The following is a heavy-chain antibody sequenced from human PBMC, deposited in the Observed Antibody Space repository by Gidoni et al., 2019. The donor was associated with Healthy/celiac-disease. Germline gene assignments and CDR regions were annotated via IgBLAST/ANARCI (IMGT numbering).Heavy chain of an antibody. Sequence: QVQLQESGPGLVKPSETLSLTCTVSGYSLSSGYYWGWIRQPPGKGLELIGSIYHSRSTYYNPSLKSRVTISVDTSKKQFSLKLSYVTAADTAVYYCARAQSIRSLLRPPRYMDVWGKGTTVTVSS. CDR3: ARAQSIRSLLRPPRYMDV. V-gene: IGHV4-38-2*02. J-gene: IGHJ6*03. D-gene: IGHD3-22*01. CDR2: IYHSRST. CDR1: GYSLSSGYY.